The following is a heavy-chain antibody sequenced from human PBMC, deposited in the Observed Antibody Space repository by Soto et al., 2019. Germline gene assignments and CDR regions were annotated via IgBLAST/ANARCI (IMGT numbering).Heavy chain of an antibody. CDR2: IYDSGSA. CDR1: GDSISRGGYS. D-gene: IGHD1-26*01. V-gene: IGHV4-31*03. CDR3: ARGILRPNHYLDV. J-gene: IGHJ6*03. Sequence: QVQLQESGPGLVKPSQTLSLTCIVSGDSISRGGYSWTWIRQHPGKGLEWIGYIYDSGSAFYNPSLKSRVTMAVDTSKNQFSLNLRSVTAADTAVFYCARGILRPNHYLDVWGKGTAVAVSS.